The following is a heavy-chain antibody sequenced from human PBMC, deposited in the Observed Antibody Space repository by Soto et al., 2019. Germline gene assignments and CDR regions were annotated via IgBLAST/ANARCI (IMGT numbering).Heavy chain of an antibody. D-gene: IGHD2-2*01. CDR1: GDSVSSNSAA. CDR2: TYYRSKWYN. J-gene: IGHJ5*02. CDR3: ARAALYCSSTSCHTPNNWFDP. Sequence: SQTLSLTCAISGDSVSSNSAAWNWIRQSPSRGLEWLGRTYYRSKWYNDYAVSVKSRITINPDTSKNQFSLQLNSVTPEDTAVYYCARAALYCSSTSCHTPNNWFDPWCQGTLVTVS. V-gene: IGHV6-1*01.